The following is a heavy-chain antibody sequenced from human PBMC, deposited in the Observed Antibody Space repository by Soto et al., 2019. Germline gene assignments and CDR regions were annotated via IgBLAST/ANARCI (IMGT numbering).Heavy chain of an antibody. Sequence: SETLPLTCAVYGGYFSGYYWSWIRQPPGKGLEWIGEINHSGSTNYNPSLKSRVTISVDTSRNQFSLKLSSVTATDTAVFYCARATGVTFGGSNRDYFDYWGQGTLVTVSS. CDR3: ARATGVTFGGSNRDYFDY. J-gene: IGHJ4*02. V-gene: IGHV4-34*01. CDR1: GGYFSGYY. D-gene: IGHD3-16*01. CDR2: INHSGST.